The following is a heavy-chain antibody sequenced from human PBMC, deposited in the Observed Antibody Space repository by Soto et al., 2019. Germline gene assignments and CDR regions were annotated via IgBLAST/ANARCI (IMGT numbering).Heavy chain of an antibody. CDR2: ISYDGSNK. V-gene: IGHV3-30-3*01. Sequence: SLRLSCAASGFTFSSYAMHWVRQAPGKGLEWVAVISYDGSNKYYADSVKGRFTISRDNSKNTLYLQMNSLRAEDTAVYYCARDAADCSSTSCYLGIHNWFDPWGQGTLVTVSS. CDR1: GFTFSSYA. D-gene: IGHD2-2*01. J-gene: IGHJ5*02. CDR3: ARDAADCSSTSCYLGIHNWFDP.